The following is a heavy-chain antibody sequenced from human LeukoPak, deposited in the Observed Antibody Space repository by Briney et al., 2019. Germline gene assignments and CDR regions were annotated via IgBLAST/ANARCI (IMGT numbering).Heavy chain of an antibody. CDR3: ARVWFGELYWFDP. Sequence: GGSLRLSCAASGFTFSSYSMNWVRQAPGKGLEWVSVIYSGGSTYYADSVKGRFTISRDNSKNTLYLQMNSLRAEDTAVYYCARVWFGELYWFDPWGQGTLVTVSS. CDR1: GFTFSSYS. D-gene: IGHD3-10*01. CDR2: IYSGGST. J-gene: IGHJ5*02. V-gene: IGHV3-53*01.